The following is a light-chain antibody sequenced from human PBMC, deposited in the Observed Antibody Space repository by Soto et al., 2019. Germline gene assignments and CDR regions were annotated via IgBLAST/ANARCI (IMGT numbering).Light chain of an antibody. CDR1: SSDVGGYNY. CDR3: SSHTSSSTLVV. Sequence: QSALTQPASVSGSPGQSITISCTRTSSDVGGYNYVSWYQQHPGKAPKLMIYEVSNRPSGVSNRFSGSKSGNTASLTISGLQAEDEADYYCSSHTSSSTLVVFGGGTKLTVL. CDR2: EVS. V-gene: IGLV2-14*01. J-gene: IGLJ2*01.